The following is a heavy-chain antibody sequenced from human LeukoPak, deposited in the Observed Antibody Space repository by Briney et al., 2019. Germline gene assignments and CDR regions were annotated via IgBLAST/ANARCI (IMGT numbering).Heavy chain of an antibody. D-gene: IGHD6-13*01. CDR2: ISYDGSNK. Sequence: GGSLRLSCAASGFTVSSNYMSWVRQAPGKGLEWVAVISYDGSNKYYADSVKGRLTISRDNSKNTLYLQMNSLRAEDTAVYYCARGGAAAGTSTGDFDYWGQGTLVTVSS. V-gene: IGHV3-30-3*01. CDR3: ARGGAAAGTSTGDFDY. CDR1: GFTVSSNY. J-gene: IGHJ4*02.